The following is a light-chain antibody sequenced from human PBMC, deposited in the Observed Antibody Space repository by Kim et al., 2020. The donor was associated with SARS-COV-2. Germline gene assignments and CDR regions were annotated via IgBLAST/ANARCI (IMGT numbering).Light chain of an antibody. Sequence: SWSPGQTASISCSGDKLGDKYACWYQQKPGQSPVLVIYQDSKRPSGIPERFSGSNSGNTATLTISGTQAMDEADYYCQAWDSSTAVFGGGTQLTVL. CDR3: QAWDSSTAV. CDR2: QDS. V-gene: IGLV3-1*01. CDR1: KLGDKY. J-gene: IGLJ3*02.